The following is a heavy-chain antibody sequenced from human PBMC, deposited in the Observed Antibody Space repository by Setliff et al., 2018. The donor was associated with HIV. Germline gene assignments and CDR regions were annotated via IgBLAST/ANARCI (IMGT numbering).Heavy chain of an antibody. D-gene: IGHD6-19*01. CDR3: TRSSSDWIQVRFDP. Sequence: ASVKVSCKTSGYTFTNYYVHWVRQAPGQGLEWMGVITPNGSSANYAQKFQGRVTMTSDTSTSTVYMELRNLRSDDTAVYFCTRSSSDWIQVRFDPWGQGTLVTVSS. CDR1: GYTFTNYY. J-gene: IGHJ5*02. V-gene: IGHV1-46*01. CDR2: ITPNGSSA.